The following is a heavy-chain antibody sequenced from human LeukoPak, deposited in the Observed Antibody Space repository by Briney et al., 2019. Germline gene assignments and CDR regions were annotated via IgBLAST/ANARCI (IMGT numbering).Heavy chain of an antibody. J-gene: IGHJ4*02. Sequence: GRSLRLSCAASGFTFSSYGMHWVRQAPGKGLEWVAIISYDGSNKYYADSVKGRFTISRDNSKNTLHLQMNSLRAEDTAVYYCAIMVRGAASNYWGQGTLVTVSS. CDR3: AIMVRGAASNY. CDR2: ISYDGSNK. D-gene: IGHD3-10*01. V-gene: IGHV3-30*03. CDR1: GFTFSSYG.